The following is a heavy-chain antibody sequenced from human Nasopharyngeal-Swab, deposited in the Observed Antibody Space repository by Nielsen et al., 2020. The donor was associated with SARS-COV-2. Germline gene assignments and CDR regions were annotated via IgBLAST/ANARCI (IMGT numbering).Heavy chain of an antibody. CDR2: IYYSGST. CDR3: ASFGGGSQFDY. D-gene: IGHD2-15*01. J-gene: IGHJ4*02. Sequence: SEILSFTCTVSGGPISSYYWSWTRQPPGKGLEWIGNIYYSGSTNYNPSLKSRVTISVDTSKNQFSLKLSSVTAADTAVYYCASFGGGSQFDYWGQGTLVTVSS. V-gene: IGHV4-59*01. CDR1: GGPISSYY.